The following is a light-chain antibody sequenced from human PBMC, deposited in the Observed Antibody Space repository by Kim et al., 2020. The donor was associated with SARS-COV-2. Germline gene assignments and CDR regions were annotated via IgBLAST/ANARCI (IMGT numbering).Light chain of an antibody. V-gene: IGKV1-33*01. Sequence: VSVGDRVTITCQASQDISNYLNWYQQKPGRAPKLLIYDASNLETGVPSRFSGSGSGTDFTFTISSLQSEDIATYYCQQYDNLPITFGRGTRLEIK. CDR1: QDISNY. CDR2: DAS. J-gene: IGKJ5*01. CDR3: QQYDNLPIT.